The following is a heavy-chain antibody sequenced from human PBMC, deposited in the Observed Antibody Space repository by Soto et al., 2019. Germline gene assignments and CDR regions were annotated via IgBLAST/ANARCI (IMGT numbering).Heavy chain of an antibody. D-gene: IGHD6-6*01. CDR1: GGTFGSYA. CDR3: ARASSIATRPGTLYYYYYAMDV. Sequence: GASVKVSCKASGGTFGSYAISWVRQAPGQGLEWMGGIIPIFGTTNYAQKFQGRVTITADESTSTAYMELSSLRSEDTAVYYCARASSIATRPGTLYYYYYAMDVWGQGPTVTVSS. V-gene: IGHV1-69*13. J-gene: IGHJ6*02. CDR2: IIPIFGTT.